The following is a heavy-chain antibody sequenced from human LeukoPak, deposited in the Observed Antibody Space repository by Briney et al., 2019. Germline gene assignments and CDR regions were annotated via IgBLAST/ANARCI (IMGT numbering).Heavy chain of an antibody. J-gene: IGHJ4*02. D-gene: IGHD6-19*01. CDR1: GGSISSYY. CDR2: IYYSGST. CDR3: ARVRIAVAGFDY. Sequence: SETLSLTCTVSGGSISSYYWSWIRQPAGKGLEWIGFIYYSGSTNYNPSLKSRVTISVDTSKNQFSLRLSSVTAADTAVYYCARVRIAVAGFDYWGQGTLVTVSS. V-gene: IGHV4-59*01.